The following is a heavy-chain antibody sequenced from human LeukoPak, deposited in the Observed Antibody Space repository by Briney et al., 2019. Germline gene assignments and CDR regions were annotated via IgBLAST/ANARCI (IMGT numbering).Heavy chain of an antibody. D-gene: IGHD3-10*01. V-gene: IGHV4-59*12. J-gene: IGHJ4*02. Sequence: SETLSLTCTVSGGSISSYYWSWIRQPPGKGLEWIGYIYYSGSTNYNPSLKSRVTISVDTSKNQFSLKLSSVTAADTAVYYCARGGERITMVRKNDYFDYWGQGTLVTVSS. CDR2: IYYSGST. CDR3: ARGGERITMVRKNDYFDY. CDR1: GGSISSYY.